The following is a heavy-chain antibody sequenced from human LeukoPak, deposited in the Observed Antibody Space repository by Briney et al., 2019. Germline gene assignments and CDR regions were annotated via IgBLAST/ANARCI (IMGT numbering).Heavy chain of an antibody. Sequence: GSLRLSCAASGFTLSNYWMHWVRQAPGKGLVWVSRINADGSSVSYADSVKGRFTISRDNAKNTLYLQMNSLRAEDTAMYCCARDYGRSRDYGMDVWGQGTTVTVSS. CDR1: GFTLSNYW. CDR2: INADGSSV. CDR3: ARDYGRSRDYGMDV. J-gene: IGHJ6*02. V-gene: IGHV3-74*01. D-gene: IGHD3-10*01.